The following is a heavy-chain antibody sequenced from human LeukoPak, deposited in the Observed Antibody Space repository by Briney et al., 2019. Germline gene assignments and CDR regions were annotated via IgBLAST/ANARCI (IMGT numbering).Heavy chain of an antibody. CDR2: ISSTSGTI. CDR1: GFTFSSYT. V-gene: IGHV3-48*02. D-gene: IGHD3-3*01. J-gene: IGHJ4*02. Sequence: PGRSLRLSCAASGFTFSSYTMNWVRQAPGKGLEWVSSISSTSGTINYADSVKGRFSISRDNAKNSLYLQMNSLRDEDTAVYYCARSLEGDYWGQGTLVTVSS. CDR3: ARSLEGDY.